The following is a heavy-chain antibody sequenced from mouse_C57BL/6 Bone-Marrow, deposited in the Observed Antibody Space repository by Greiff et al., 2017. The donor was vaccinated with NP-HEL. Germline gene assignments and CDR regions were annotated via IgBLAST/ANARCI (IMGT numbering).Heavy chain of an antibody. CDR1: GYTFTDYE. CDR2: IDPETGGT. Sequence: QVQLQQSGAELVRPGASVTLSCKASGYTFTDYEMHWVKQTPVHGLEWIGAIDPETGGTAYNQKFKGKAILTADKSSSTAYMELRSLTSEDSAVYCCTRYIYYGNYFDYWGQGTTLTVSS. V-gene: IGHV1-15*01. J-gene: IGHJ2*01. D-gene: IGHD2-1*01. CDR3: TRYIYYGNYFDY.